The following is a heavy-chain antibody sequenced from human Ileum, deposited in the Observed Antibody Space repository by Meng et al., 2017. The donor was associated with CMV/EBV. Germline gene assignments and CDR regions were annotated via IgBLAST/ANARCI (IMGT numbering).Heavy chain of an antibody. CDR3: ARGYSRFDP. V-gene: IGHV3-7*01. CDR1: GFTFSSYW. J-gene: IGHJ5*02. Sequence: GESLKISCAASGFTFSSYWMSWVRQAPGKGLEWVANIKQDGGAKYYVDSVKGRFTISRDNAKNSLYLQMNSLRAEDTAVYYCARGYSRFDPWGQGTLVTVSS. CDR2: IKQDGGAK. D-gene: IGHD2-15*01.